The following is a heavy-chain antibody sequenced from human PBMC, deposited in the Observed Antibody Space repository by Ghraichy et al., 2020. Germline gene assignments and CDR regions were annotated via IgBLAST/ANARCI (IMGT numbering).Heavy chain of an antibody. V-gene: IGHV3-53*01. D-gene: IGHD5-12*01. J-gene: IGHJ6*02. CDR1: GFTVSSNY. Sequence: GGSLRLSCAASGFTVSSNYMSWVRQAPGKGLEWVSVIYSGGRTYYADSVKGRFTISRDNSKNTLYLQMNSLRAEDTAVYYCARERSRGSLIYYYGMDVWGQGTTVTVSS. CDR2: IYSGGRT. CDR3: ARERSRGSLIYYYGMDV.